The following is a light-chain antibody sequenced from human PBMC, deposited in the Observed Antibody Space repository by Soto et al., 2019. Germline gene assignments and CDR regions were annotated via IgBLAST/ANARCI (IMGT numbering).Light chain of an antibody. J-gene: IGKJ2*01. V-gene: IGKV2-30*02. CDR3: MQGTHWPFT. CDR1: QGLVHSDGNTY. CDR2: KIS. Sequence: DVVMTQSPLSLPVTLGQPASISCTSSQGLVHSDGNTYLSWFQQRPGQAPRRLIYKISNRDSGVPDRVSGSGSGTDFTLKISRVEAEDVGVYYCMQGTHWPFTFGQGTKLEIK.